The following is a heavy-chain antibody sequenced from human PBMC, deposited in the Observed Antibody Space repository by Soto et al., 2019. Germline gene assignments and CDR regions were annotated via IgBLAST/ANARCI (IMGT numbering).Heavy chain of an antibody. CDR1: GGSISTYY. V-gene: IGHV4-59*08. D-gene: IGHD2-15*01. Sequence: SETLSLTCTVSGGSISTYYWNWIRQPPGKGLEWIGYIYYSGSTNYNPSLKSRVTISVDTSNNQFSLKLRSVTAADTAVYYCARAHLYCSGGSCSDYWYFDLWGRGTLVTVS. J-gene: IGHJ2*01. CDR2: IYYSGST. CDR3: ARAHLYCSGGSCSDYWYFDL.